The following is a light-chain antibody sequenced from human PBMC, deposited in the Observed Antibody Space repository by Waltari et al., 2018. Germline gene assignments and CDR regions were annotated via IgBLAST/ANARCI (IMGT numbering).Light chain of an antibody. Sequence: SYELTQPPSVSVSLGQMARITCSGEALPKKYAYWYQQKPGQFPVVVIYKDSERHSGIPERFSGSSSGTIVTLTISGVQAEDEADYYCLSADSSGTYVFGTGTKVTVL. CDR3: LSADSSGTYV. CDR1: ALPKKY. V-gene: IGLV3-16*01. J-gene: IGLJ1*01. CDR2: KDS.